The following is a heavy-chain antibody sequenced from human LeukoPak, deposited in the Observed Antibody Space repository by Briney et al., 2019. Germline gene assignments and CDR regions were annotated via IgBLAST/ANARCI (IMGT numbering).Heavy chain of an antibody. J-gene: IGHJ5*02. CDR1: GYTLTELS. D-gene: IGHD4-17*01. CDR2: MNPNSGNT. V-gene: IGHV1-8*01. Sequence: ASVKVSCKVSGYTLTELSMHWVRQATGQGLEWMGWMNPNSGNTGYAQKFQGRVTMTRNTSISTAYMELSSLRSEDTAVYYCARMVYGDYSWFDPWGQGTLVTVSS. CDR3: ARMVYGDYSWFDP.